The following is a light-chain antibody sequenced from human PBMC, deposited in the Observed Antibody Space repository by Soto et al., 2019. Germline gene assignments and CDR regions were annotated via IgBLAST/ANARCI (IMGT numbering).Light chain of an antibody. V-gene: IGLV2-14*03. CDR1: SSDVGAYDF. J-gene: IGLJ1*01. CDR3: SSYTSSSTRV. Sequence: QSALTQPASVSGSPGQSITISCTGTSSDVGAYDFVSWYQQHTDKAPKLMIYEVSNRHSGVSNRFSGSKSVNTATLTISGLQAEDEDDYYCSSYTSSSTRVFGTGTKLTVL. CDR2: EVS.